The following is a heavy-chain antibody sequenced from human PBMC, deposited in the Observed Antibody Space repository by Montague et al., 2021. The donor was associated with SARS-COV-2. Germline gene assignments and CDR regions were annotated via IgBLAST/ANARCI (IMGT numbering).Heavy chain of an antibody. CDR2: IYPGDSDT. V-gene: IGHV5-51*03. D-gene: IGHD3-16*01. J-gene: IGHJ5*02. CDR1: GYIFTKYW. Sequence: QSGAEVKKPGESLTISCNASGYIFTKYWIGWVRQMPGEGLEWMGIIYPGDSDTRYSPSFQGQVTMSVDKSVSTAYLQWSRLKVSDTAIYFCARVRPHGGSLTLGGFDPWGQGTLVSVAS. CDR3: ARVRPHGGSLTLGGFDP.